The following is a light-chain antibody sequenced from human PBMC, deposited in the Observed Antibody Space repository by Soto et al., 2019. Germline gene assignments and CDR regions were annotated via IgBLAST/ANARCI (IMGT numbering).Light chain of an antibody. CDR3: PQSFSAPRT. J-gene: IGKJ2*01. CDR1: ETIIDY. Sequence: DIQMSQSPSSLSASVGDSVTITCRASETIIDYLNWYQQQPGEAPKLLIFSASSLHSGVPSRFRGSGSGTHFTLTISSLHPEDFATYFCPQSFSAPRTCGQGTKLQAK. V-gene: IGKV1-39*01. CDR2: SAS.